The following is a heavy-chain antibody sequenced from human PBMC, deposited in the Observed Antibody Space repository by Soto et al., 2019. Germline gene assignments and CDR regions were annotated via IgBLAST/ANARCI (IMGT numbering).Heavy chain of an antibody. D-gene: IGHD6-13*01. CDR2: IWYDGSNK. Sequence: QVQLVESGGGVVQPGRSLRLSCAASGFTFSSYGMHWVRQAPGKGLEWVAVIWYDGSNKYYADSVKGRFTISRNNSIYTVNLQMTSVRAEDTAVYYCARDPYSSSWFQPDPYDYYGMDVWGQGTTVTVSS. J-gene: IGHJ6*02. CDR1: GFTFSSYG. V-gene: IGHV3-33*01. CDR3: ARDPYSSSWFQPDPYDYYGMDV.